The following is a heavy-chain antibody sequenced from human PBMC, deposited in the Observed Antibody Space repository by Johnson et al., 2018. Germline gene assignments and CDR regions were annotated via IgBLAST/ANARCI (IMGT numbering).Heavy chain of an antibody. J-gene: IGHJ4*02. CDR3: TSILGYIPY. CDR2: INSDGTTT. Sequence: VQLQESGGGLVQPGGSLRLSCAASGFTFSSNWMHWVRQAPGKGLVWVSRINSDGTTTTYADSVKGRFTISRANAKNPLYLQMNILRAEDAALYYCTSILGYIPYWGQGTLVTVSS. CDR1: GFTFSSNW. V-gene: IGHV3-74*01. D-gene: IGHD1-26*01.